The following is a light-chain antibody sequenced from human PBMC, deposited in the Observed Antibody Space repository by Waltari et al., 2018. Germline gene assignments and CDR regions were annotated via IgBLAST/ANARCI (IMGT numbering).Light chain of an antibody. V-gene: IGKV3-15*01. J-gene: IGKJ5*01. Sequence: IVMTQPPATLSVSPGERANLPCRASQSVSSNLAWYQQKPGQAPRLLIYGASTRATGIPARFSGSGSGTEFTLTISSMQSEDFAVYYCQQYNNWPPITFGQGTRLEIK. CDR2: GAS. CDR1: QSVSSN. CDR3: QQYNNWPPIT.